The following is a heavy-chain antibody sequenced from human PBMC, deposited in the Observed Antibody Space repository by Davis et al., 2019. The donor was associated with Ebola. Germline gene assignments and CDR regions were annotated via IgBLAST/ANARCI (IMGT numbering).Heavy chain of an antibody. CDR2: ISAYNGNT. V-gene: IGHV1-18*01. J-gene: IGHJ5*02. D-gene: IGHD3-3*01. CDR1: GYTFTSYG. Sequence: ASVKVSCKASGYTFTSYGISWVRQAPGQGLEWMGWISAYNGNTNYAQKLQGRVTMTTDTSTNTAYMELRSLRSDDTAGYYCARSAITIFGVPMGWFDPWGQGTLVTVSS. CDR3: ARSAITIFGVPMGWFDP.